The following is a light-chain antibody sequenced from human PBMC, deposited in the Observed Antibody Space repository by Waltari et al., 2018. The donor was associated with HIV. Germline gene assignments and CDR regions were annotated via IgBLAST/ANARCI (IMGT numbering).Light chain of an antibody. Sequence: QSALPQPASVSGSPGQSITISCSGTSSDVGGYNFVSWYQQQPGKAPELIIYDVSNRPSGVSNRFSGSKSGNTASLTVSGLQAEDEADYYCFSYRSRSNIFYVFGGGTKVTVL. J-gene: IGLJ1*01. CDR1: SSDVGGYNF. V-gene: IGLV2-14*03. CDR2: DVS. CDR3: FSYRSRSNIFYV.